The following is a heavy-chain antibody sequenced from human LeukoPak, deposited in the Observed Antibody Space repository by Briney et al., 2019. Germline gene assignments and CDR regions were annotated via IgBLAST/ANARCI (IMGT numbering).Heavy chain of an antibody. V-gene: IGHV3-23*01. CDR2: ISDSGGST. D-gene: IGHD2-15*01. Sequence: EGPRKLPCAVSEITLINYGMSWVRKAPGKGLEWVAGISDSGGSTNYADSLQGRVTISRDNAKHTLYMPMNSLRAADTAVYFCAKRGVVIRVILVGFHKQAYYFDSWGQGALVSLSS. CDR3: AKRGVVIRVILVGFHKQAYYFDS. J-gene: IGHJ4*02. CDR1: EITLINYG.